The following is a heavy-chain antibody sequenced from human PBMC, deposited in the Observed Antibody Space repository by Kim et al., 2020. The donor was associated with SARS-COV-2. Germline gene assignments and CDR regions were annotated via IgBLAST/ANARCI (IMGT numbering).Heavy chain of an antibody. CDR3: ARDHRKYSNSQNAFDI. Sequence: SLKTRFTISVDTSKTQFSLKLSSVTAADTAVYYCARDHRKYSNSQNAFDIWGQGTMVTVSS. J-gene: IGHJ3*02. D-gene: IGHD6-13*01. V-gene: IGHV4-34*13.